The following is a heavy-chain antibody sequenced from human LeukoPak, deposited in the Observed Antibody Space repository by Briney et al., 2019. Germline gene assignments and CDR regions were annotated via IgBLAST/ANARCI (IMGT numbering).Heavy chain of an antibody. Sequence: ASVKVSCKASGYTFTSYDINWVRQATGQGLEWMGWMNPNSGNTGYAQKFQGRVTMTRNTSISTAYMELSSLRSEDTAVYYCARDLRIAAAGTHYYYYMDVWGKGTTVTVSS. CDR1: GYTFTSYD. CDR2: MNPNSGNT. CDR3: ARDLRIAAAGTHYYYYMDV. J-gene: IGHJ6*03. D-gene: IGHD6-13*01. V-gene: IGHV1-8*01.